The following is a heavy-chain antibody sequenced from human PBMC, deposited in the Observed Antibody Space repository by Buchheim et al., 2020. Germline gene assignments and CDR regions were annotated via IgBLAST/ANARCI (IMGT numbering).Heavy chain of an antibody. J-gene: IGHJ5*02. CDR1: GFTFSSYG. Sequence: QVQLVESGGGVVQPGRSLRLSCAASGFTFSSYGMHWVRQAPGKGLEWVAVISYDGSNKYYADSVKGRFTISRANSKNTLYLQMNSLRAEDTAVYYCAKSGYYGSGSNWFDPWGQGTL. D-gene: IGHD3-10*01. V-gene: IGHV3-30*18. CDR3: AKSGYYGSGSNWFDP. CDR2: ISYDGSNK.